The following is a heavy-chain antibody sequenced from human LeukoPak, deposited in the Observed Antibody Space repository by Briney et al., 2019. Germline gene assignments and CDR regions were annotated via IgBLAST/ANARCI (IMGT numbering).Heavy chain of an antibody. Sequence: GGSLRLSCAASGFTFSSYDMSWVRQGAGKGLECVAGISAGGGSTYYADSVKGRFTISRDNSKNTVYLLMNSLRAEDTAVYYCAKDSSLRPPENWGQGTLVTVSS. CDR2: ISAGGGST. V-gene: IGHV3-23*01. D-gene: IGHD3-3*01. CDR3: AKDSSLRPPEN. CDR1: GFTFSSYD. J-gene: IGHJ4*02.